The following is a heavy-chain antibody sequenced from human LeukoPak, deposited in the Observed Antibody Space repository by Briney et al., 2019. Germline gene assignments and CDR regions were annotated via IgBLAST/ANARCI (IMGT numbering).Heavy chain of an antibody. CDR1: GGSFSGYY. Sequence: SETLSLTCAVYGGSFSGYYWSWIRQPPGKGLEWIGEINHSGSTNYNPSLKSRVTISVDTSKNQFSLKLSSVTAADTAVYYCARYDFWATFDPWGQGTLVTVSS. J-gene: IGHJ5*02. V-gene: IGHV4-34*01. CDR3: ARYDFWATFDP. D-gene: IGHD3-3*01. CDR2: INHSGST.